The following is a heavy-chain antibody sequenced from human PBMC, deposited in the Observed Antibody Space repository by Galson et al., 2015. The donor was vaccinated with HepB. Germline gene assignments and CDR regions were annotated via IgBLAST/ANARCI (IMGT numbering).Heavy chain of an antibody. J-gene: IGHJ3*02. D-gene: IGHD3-3*01. CDR1: GFTFSSYE. Sequence: SLRLSCAASGFTFSSYEMAWVRQAPGKGLECVSYISNTDISTIYYADSVRGRFTISRDNAKNSLYLQMNSLRAEDTAVYYCARGGQDYDFWSAYYTNAFDIWGQGTMVTVSS. CDR3: ARGGQDYDFWSAYYTNAFDI. V-gene: IGHV3-48*03. CDR2: ISNTDISTI.